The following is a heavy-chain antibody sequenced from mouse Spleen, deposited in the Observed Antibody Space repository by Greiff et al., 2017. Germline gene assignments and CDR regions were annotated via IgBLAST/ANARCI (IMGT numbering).Heavy chain of an antibody. CDR3: ALGYYMAMDY. CDR1: GYAFSSSW. V-gene: IGHV1-82*01. J-gene: IGHJ4*01. D-gene: IGHD2-12*01. Sequence: QVQLQQSGPELVKPGASVKISCKASGYAFSSSWMNWVKQRPGKGLEWIGRIYPGDGDTNYNGKFKGKATLTADKSSSTAYMQLSSLTSEDSAVYFCALGYYMAMDYWGQGTSVTVSS. CDR2: IYPGDGDT.